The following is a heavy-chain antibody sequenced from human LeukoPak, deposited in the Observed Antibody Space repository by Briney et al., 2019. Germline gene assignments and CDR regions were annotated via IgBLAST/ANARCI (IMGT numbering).Heavy chain of an antibody. J-gene: IGHJ4*02. CDR2: IIPIFGTA. CDR3: ASGFGELLEDYFDY. V-gene: IGHV1-69*05. Sequence: ASVKVSCKASGGTFSSYAISWVRQAPGQGLEWMGRIIPIFGTANYAQKLQGRVTITTDESTSTAYMELSSLRSEDTAVYYCASGFGELLEDYFDYWGQGTLVTVSS. CDR1: GGTFSSYA. D-gene: IGHD3-10*01.